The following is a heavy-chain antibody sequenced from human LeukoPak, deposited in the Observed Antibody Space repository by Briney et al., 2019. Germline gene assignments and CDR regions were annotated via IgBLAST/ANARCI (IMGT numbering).Heavy chain of an antibody. CDR3: ARDRIWGSAWYRGAFDI. Sequence: GGSLRLSCAASGFTVSSNYMSWVRQAPGKGLEWVSVIYSGGSTYYADSVKGRFTISRDNSKNTLYLQMNSLRAEDTAVYYCARDRIWGSAWYRGAFDIWGQGTMVTVSS. V-gene: IGHV3-66*01. CDR1: GFTVSSNY. J-gene: IGHJ3*02. D-gene: IGHD6-19*01. CDR2: IYSGGST.